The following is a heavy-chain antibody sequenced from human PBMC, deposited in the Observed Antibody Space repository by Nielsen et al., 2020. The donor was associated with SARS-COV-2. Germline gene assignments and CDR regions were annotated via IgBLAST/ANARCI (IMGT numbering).Heavy chain of an antibody. Sequence: ASVKVSCKASGGTFSSYAISWVRQAPGQGLEWMGRINPDSGGPNYAQNFQGRVTMTRDTSITTGYMELSSLRSDDTAVYFCARGAYSLGMDVWGQGTTVTVSS. CDR1: GGTFSSYA. V-gene: IGHV1-2*06. CDR3: ARGAYSLGMDV. D-gene: IGHD4-11*01. J-gene: IGHJ6*02. CDR2: INPDSGGP.